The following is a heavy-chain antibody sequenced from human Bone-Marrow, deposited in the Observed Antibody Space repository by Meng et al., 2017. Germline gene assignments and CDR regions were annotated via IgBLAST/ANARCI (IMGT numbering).Heavy chain of an antibody. D-gene: IGHD3-10*01. J-gene: IGHJ4*02. V-gene: IGHV4-61*01. CDR3: ARAWGGSGSFYRD. CDR2: IYYSGST. Sequence: GSLRLSCTVSGYSISSGYYWSWIRQPPGKGLEWIGYIYYSGSTNYNPSLKSRVTISVDTSKNQFSLKLSSVTAADTAVYYCARAWGGSGSFYRDWGQGTLVTVSS. CDR1: GYSISSGYY.